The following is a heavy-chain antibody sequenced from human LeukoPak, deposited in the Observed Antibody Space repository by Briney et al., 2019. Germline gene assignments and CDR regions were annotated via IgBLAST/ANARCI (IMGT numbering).Heavy chain of an antibody. CDR1: GITFHSRT. J-gene: IGHJ4*02. V-gene: IGHV3-33*08. CDR2: IWYDRSNK. D-gene: IGHD6-19*01. CDR3: ARDLYSSGWYGVDY. Sequence: GGSLRLSCAASGITFHSRTMHWVRPAPGKGLEWVAGIWYDRSNKYYADSVKGRFTISRDNSKNTLYLQMNSLRAEDTAVYYCARDLYSSGWYGVDYWGQGTLVTVSS.